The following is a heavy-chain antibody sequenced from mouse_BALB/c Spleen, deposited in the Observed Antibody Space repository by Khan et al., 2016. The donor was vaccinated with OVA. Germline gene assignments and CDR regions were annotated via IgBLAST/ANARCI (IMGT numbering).Heavy chain of an antibody. CDR1: GYSITSDYA. V-gene: IGHV3-2*02. J-gene: IGHJ2*01. Sequence: DVKLQESGPGLVKPSQSLSLTCTVTGYSITSDYAWNWIRQFPGNKLEWMGYISYSGSTSYNPSLKSRISITRDTSKNQFFLQLNSVTTEDTATYYCARLLYGSSSYYFDYWGQGTTLTVSS. CDR2: ISYSGST. CDR3: ARLLYGSSSYYFDY. D-gene: IGHD1-1*01.